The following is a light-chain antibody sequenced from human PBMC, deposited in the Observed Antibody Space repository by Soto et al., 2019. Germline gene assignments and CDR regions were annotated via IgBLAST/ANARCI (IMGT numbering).Light chain of an antibody. V-gene: IGKV3D-20*01. Sequence: EIVLTQSPATMSLSPGERATLSCGASESVSYSYVAWYQQKAGLAPRLLIHDASTRASGIPDRFSGSKSGTDFTLTIRGLEPEDAALYYCQQYGCSPITFGQGTRLEIK. J-gene: IGKJ5*01. CDR1: ESVSYSY. CDR2: DAS. CDR3: QQYGCSPIT.